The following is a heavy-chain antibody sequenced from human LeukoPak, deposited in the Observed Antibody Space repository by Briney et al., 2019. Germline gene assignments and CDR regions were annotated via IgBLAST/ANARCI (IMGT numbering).Heavy chain of an antibody. D-gene: IGHD3-22*01. J-gene: IGHJ4*02. CDR1: GGTFIRYS. V-gene: IGHV1-69*05. Sequence: SVKVSCKASGGTFIRYSISWVRQAPGQGLEWMGGIIPMFGVASYAQKFQGRVTITTDEPTSTAYMELSSLRSEDTAVYYCARVGAPLRDYFDRNGHFDYWGQGTLVTVSS. CDR3: ARVGAPLRDYFDRNGHFDY. CDR2: IIPMFGVA.